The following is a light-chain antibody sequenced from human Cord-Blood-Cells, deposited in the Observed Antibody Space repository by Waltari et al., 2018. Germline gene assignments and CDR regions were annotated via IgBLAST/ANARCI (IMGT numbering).Light chain of an antibody. J-gene: IGLJ3*02. CDR1: SSAVGSYNL. CDR3: CSYAGSSTWV. CDR2: EVS. Sequence: QSALTQPASVSGSPGQSITISCTGTSSAVGSYNLVSWYQQHPGKAPKLMIYEVSKRPSVVSNRFSGSKSGNTASLTISGLQAEDEADYYCCSYAGSSTWVFGGGTKLTVL. V-gene: IGLV2-23*02.